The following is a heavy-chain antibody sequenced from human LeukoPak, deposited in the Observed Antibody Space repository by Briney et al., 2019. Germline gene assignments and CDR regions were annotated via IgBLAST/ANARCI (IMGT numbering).Heavy chain of an antibody. CDR3: ARLEYSGSYDFWYFDL. J-gene: IGHJ2*01. Sequence: SVKVSCKASGGTFSSYAISWVRQAPGQGLEWMGRIIPILGIANYAQKFQGRVTITADKSTSTAYMELSSLRSEDTAVYYCARLEYSGSYDFWYFDLWGRGTLVTVSS. D-gene: IGHD1-26*01. CDR1: GGTFSSYA. V-gene: IGHV1-69*04. CDR2: IIPILGIA.